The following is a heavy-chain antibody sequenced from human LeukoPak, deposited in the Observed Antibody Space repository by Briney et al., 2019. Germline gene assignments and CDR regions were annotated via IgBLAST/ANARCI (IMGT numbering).Heavy chain of an antibody. CDR2: ISYNGRTQ. CDR3: ARDGPGLGTNAFDV. Sequence: GGSLRLSCVASGFTFSTYAVHWVRQAPGKGLEWVAVISYNGRTQYYADSLKGRFTISRDNSKNTLYLQMNSLTTEDTAVYYCARDGPGLGTNAFDVWGQGTMVSVSS. CDR1: GFTFSTYA. D-gene: IGHD7-27*01. J-gene: IGHJ3*01. V-gene: IGHV3-30*04.